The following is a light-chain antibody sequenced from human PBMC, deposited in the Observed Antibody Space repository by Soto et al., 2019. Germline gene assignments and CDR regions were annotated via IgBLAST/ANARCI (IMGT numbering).Light chain of an antibody. CDR2: GAS. J-gene: IGKJ5*01. V-gene: IGKV3D-20*02. CDR3: QQRSNWPPIT. Sequence: NVLTQSPGTLSLSPWERATLSCRASQSAGSSYLAWYQQKPGQAPRLLIYGASRRATGIPDRFSGSGSGTDFTLTISSLEPEDFAVYYCQQRSNWPPITFGQGTRLEIK. CDR1: QSAGSSY.